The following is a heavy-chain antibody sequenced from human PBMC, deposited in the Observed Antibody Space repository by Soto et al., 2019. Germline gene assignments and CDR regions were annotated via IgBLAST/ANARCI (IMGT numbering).Heavy chain of an antibody. D-gene: IGHD2-21*01. J-gene: IGHJ6*02. CDR2: SIPIFGTG. CDR1: VGTFSSYA. V-gene: IGHV1-69*01. Sequence: QVQLVQSGAEVKKPGSSVKVSCKASVGTFSSYAISWVRQAPGQGLEWMGGSIPIFGTGNYAQKFKVRVTITADESTSTAYMELSSLRSEDKAVYYCARGGESPGLYYYYGMDVWGQGTTVTVSS. CDR3: ARGGESPGLYYYYGMDV.